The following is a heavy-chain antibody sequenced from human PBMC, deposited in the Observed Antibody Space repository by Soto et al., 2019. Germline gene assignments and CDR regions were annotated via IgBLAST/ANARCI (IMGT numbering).Heavy chain of an antibody. CDR3: AGVDTAMANWFDP. V-gene: IGHV1-69*02. CDR1: GGTFSSYT. CDR2: IIPILGIA. D-gene: IGHD5-18*01. J-gene: IGHJ5*02. Sequence: QVQLVQSGAEVKKPGSSVKVSCKASGGTFSSYTISWVRQAPGQGLEWMGRIIPILGIANYAQKFQGRVRITADKSTSTAYMELSSLRSEDTAVYYCAGVDTAMANWFDPWGQVTVVTVSS.